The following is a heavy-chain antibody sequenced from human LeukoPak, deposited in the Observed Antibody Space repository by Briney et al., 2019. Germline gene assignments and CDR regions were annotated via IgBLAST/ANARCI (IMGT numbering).Heavy chain of an antibody. CDR1: GYSFTXYX. V-gene: IGHV5-51*01. Sequence: GYSFTXYXXGXVRXVPGKXXEXXGIIYPGDSDTRYSPSFQGQVTISADKSISTAYLQWSSLKASDTAMYYCARPGGAGSHQNFDYWGQGTLVTVSS. CDR2: IYPGDSDT. J-gene: IGHJ4*02. D-gene: IGHD3-10*01. CDR3: ARPGGAGSHQNFDY.